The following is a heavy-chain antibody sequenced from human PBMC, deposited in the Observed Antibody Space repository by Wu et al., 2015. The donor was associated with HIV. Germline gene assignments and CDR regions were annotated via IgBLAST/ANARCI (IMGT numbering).Heavy chain of an antibody. D-gene: IGHD6-19*01. CDR1: GDGFTSYA. CDR2: FSPVFAKP. J-gene: IGHJ4*02. Sequence: QVHLVQFGGEVKKPGSSVKVTCKASGDGFTSYAVSWVRQAPGRGLEWMGRFSPVFAKPSYAQKFQGRVTITADELTRTTYVELSSLRSEDTAVYYCARGDSSGWYSFDSWGQGTLVIVSS. CDR3: ARGDSSGWYSFDS. V-gene: IGHV1-69*15.